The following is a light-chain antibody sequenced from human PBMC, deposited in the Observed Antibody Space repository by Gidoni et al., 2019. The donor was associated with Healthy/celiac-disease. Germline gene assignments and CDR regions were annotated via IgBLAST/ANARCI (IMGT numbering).Light chain of an antibody. Sequence: ASQGISSALAWYQQKPGKAPKPLIYDASSLESGVPSRFSGSGSGTDFTLTISSLQPEDFATYYCQQFNSYPFTFGPGTKVDI. CDR3: QQFNSYPFT. J-gene: IGKJ3*01. CDR2: DAS. V-gene: IGKV1-13*02. CDR1: QGISSA.